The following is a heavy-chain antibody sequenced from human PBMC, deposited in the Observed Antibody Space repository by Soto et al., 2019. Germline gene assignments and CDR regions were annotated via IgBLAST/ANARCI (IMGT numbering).Heavy chain of an antibody. CDR3: ARDRLPMVVVVMGWFDP. Sequence: QVQLVESGGALVKPGGSLRLSCAASGFSFRDYYMSWIRQAPGKGLEWISYISGSGNTIYYADSVKGRFIISRDNAKNSLFLQMNSLRADDTAVYYCARDRLPMVVVVMGWFDPWGQGTLFTVSS. V-gene: IGHV3-11*01. J-gene: IGHJ5*02. CDR2: ISGSGNTI. D-gene: IGHD3-22*01. CDR1: GFSFRDYY.